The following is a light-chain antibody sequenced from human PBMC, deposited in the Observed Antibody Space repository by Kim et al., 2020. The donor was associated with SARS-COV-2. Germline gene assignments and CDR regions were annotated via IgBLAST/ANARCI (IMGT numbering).Light chain of an antibody. CDR1: RFNIEARND. V-gene: IGLV1-40*01. Sequence: RVTSCCTGSRFNIEARNDVHWYQHLPGTAPKLLIYDNSDRPSGVPDRFSGSKSGTPASLAITGVQAGDEADYYGQSYDSSLGGYVFGTGTKVTVL. J-gene: IGLJ1*01. CDR2: DNS. CDR3: QSYDSSLGGYV.